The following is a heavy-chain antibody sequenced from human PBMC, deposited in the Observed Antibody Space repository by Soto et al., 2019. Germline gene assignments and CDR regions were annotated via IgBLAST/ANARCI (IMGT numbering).Heavy chain of an antibody. CDR3: ASISNYYGSGSPRYYFDY. Sequence: QLQLQESGPGLVKPSETLSLACTVSGGSISSSSYYWGWIRQPPGKGLEWIGSIYYSGSTYYNPSLKGRVTISVDTSKNQFSLKPSSVTAADTAVYYCASISNYYGSGSPRYYFDYWGQGTLVTVSS. CDR1: GGSISSSSYY. V-gene: IGHV4-39*01. J-gene: IGHJ4*02. D-gene: IGHD3-10*01. CDR2: IYYSGST.